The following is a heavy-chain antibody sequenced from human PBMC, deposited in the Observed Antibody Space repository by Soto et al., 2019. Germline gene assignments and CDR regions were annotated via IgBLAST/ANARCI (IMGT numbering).Heavy chain of an antibody. CDR3: AREYCSGGSCYGYFDY. V-gene: IGHV1-18*01. CDR1: GYTFTSYG. D-gene: IGHD2-15*01. J-gene: IGHJ4*02. CDR2: ISAYNGNT. Sequence: VKVSCKASGYTFTSYGISWVRQAPGQGLEWMGWISAYNGNTNYAQKLQGRVTMTTDTSTSTAYMELRSLRSDDTAVYYCAREYCSGGSCYGYFDYWGQGTLVTVSS.